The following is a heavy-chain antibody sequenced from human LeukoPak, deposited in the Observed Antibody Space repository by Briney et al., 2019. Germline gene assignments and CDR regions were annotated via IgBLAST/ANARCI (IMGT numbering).Heavy chain of an antibody. CDR3: ARADYYYDSSGYWWGKGVDY. J-gene: IGHJ4*02. V-gene: IGHV3-21*01. Sequence: GGSLRLYCAASGRTFSSYSMNWVRQAPGKGLEWVSSNSSSSSYIYYADSVKGRFTISRDNAKNSLYLQMNSLRAEDTAVYYCARADYYYDSSGYWWGKGVDYWGQGTLVTVSS. CDR1: GRTFSSYS. CDR2: NSSSSSYI. D-gene: IGHD3-22*01.